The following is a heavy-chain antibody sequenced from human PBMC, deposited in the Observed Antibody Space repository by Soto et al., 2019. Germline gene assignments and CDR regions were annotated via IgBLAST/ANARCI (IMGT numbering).Heavy chain of an antibody. CDR2: INPSGGSA. J-gene: IGHJ3*02. D-gene: IGHD6-13*01. V-gene: IGHV1-46*01. CDR3: ARVRDSYSSSPDAFDI. Sequence: GASVKVSCKASGYSFISHYIHWVRQAPGQGLEWMGFINPSGGSATLAQKFQGRVTMTTDTSTSTAYMELRSLRSDDTAVYYCARVRDSYSSSPDAFDIWGQGTMVTVSS. CDR1: GYSFISHY.